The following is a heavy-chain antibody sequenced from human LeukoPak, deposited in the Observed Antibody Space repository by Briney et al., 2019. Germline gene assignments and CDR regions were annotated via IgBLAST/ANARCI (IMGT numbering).Heavy chain of an antibody. CDR3: ARDYSGNYYKGFDY. CDR2: ISNDGSNQ. CDR1: GFTFINNA. V-gene: IGHV3-30*09. D-gene: IGHD1-26*01. Sequence: PGGSLKLSCAASGFTFINNAMHWVRQAPGKGLEWVAVISNDGSNQYYADSVKGRFAISRDNAKNTLYLQMNSLRAEDTALYHCARDYSGNYYKGFDYWGQGILVTVSS. J-gene: IGHJ4*02.